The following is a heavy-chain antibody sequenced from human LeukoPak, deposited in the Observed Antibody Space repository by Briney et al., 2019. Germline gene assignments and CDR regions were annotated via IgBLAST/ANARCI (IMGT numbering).Heavy chain of an antibody. CDR2: IYHSGSA. J-gene: IGHJ4*02. CDR3: ARLVVTATGDYFDS. V-gene: IGHV4-59*08. D-gene: IGHD2-21*02. CDR1: GGSISSYY. Sequence: SETLSLTCSVSGGSISSYYWSWIRQPPGMGLEWIGYIYHSGSANYNPSLKSRVTISLDTSKNHFSPKLTSVTAADPAVYYCARLVVTATGDYFDSWGQGTLVSVSS.